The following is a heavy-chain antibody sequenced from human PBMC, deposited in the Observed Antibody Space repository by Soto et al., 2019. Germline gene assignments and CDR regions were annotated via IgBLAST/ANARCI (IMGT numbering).Heavy chain of an antibody. V-gene: IGHV4-34*01. CDR2: INHSGST. Sequence: PSETLSLTCTVYGGSFSGYYWSWIRPPPGKGLEWIGEINHSGSTNYNPSLKSRVTISVDTSKNQFSLKLSSVTAADTAVYYCARGAAVAGTIDYWGQGTLVTVSS. CDR1: GGSFSGYY. J-gene: IGHJ4*02. D-gene: IGHD6-19*01. CDR3: ARGAAVAGTIDY.